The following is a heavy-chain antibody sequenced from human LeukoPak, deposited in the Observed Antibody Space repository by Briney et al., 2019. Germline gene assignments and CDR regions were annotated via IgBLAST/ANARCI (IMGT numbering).Heavy chain of an antibody. V-gene: IGHV1-18*01. Sequence: ASVKVSCKASGYTFTSYGISWLRQAPGQGLEWMGWINAGNGNTKYSQKFQGRVTITRDTSTSTAYMELRSLRSDDTAVYYCARVTTGQCFDYWGQGTLVTVSS. D-gene: IGHD4-17*01. CDR3: ARVTTGQCFDY. CDR1: GYTFTSYG. J-gene: IGHJ4*02. CDR2: INAGNGNT.